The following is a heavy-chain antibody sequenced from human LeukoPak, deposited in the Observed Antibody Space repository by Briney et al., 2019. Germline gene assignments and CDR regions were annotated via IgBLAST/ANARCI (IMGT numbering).Heavy chain of an antibody. CDR1: GGSISSGSYY. D-gene: IGHD4-17*01. V-gene: IGHV4-61*02. J-gene: IGHJ4*02. CDR2: IYTSGST. Sequence: SETLSLTCTVSGGSISSGSYYWSWIRQPAGKGLEWIGRIYTSGSTNYNPSLKSRVTISVDTSKNQFSLKLSSVTAADTAVYYCARGRRNYGDYGGSRDYWGQGTLVTVS. CDR3: ARGRRNYGDYGGSRDY.